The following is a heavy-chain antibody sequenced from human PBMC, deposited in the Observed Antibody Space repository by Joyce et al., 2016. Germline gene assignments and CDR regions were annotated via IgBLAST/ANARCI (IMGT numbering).Heavy chain of an antibody. CDR2: IVVGSSNT. CDR3: AAAPDYYDSSGYYYSAFDI. J-gene: IGHJ3*02. Sequence: QMQLVQSGPEVKKPGTSVKVSCKASGFTFTSSAMQWVRQARGQRLEWIGWIVVGSSNTNDAQKFQERVTITRDMSTSTAYRELSSLRSEDTAVYYCAAAPDYYDSSGYYYSAFDIWGQGTMVTVSS. D-gene: IGHD3-22*01. CDR1: GFTFTSSA. V-gene: IGHV1-58*02.